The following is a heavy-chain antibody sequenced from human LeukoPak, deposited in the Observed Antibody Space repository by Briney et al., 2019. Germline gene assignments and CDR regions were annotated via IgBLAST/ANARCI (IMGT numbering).Heavy chain of an antibody. J-gene: IGHJ4*02. Sequence: SETLSLTCAVYGGSFSGYYWSWIRQPPGKGLEWIGEINHSGSTNYNPSLKSRVTISVDTSKNQFSLKLSSVTAADTAVYYCASFNIVSGGGQGTLVTVSS. CDR2: INHSGST. CDR3: ASFNIVSG. V-gene: IGHV4-34*01. CDR1: GGSFSGYY. D-gene: IGHD2/OR15-2a*01.